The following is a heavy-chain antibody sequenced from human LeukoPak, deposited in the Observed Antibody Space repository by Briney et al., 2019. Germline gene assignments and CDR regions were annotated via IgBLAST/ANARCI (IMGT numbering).Heavy chain of an antibody. D-gene: IGHD3-10*01. Sequence: SETLSLTCTVSGGSISSGSYYWGWIRQPPGKGLEWIGSIYYSGNTYYNSSLKSRVTISVDASKNQFSLNLSSVIAADTAVYYCTRLSYGSGSYHNFYFDYWGQGTLVTVSA. V-gene: IGHV4-39*01. CDR3: TRLSYGSGSYHNFYFDY. J-gene: IGHJ4*02. CDR1: GGSISSGSYY. CDR2: IYYSGNT.